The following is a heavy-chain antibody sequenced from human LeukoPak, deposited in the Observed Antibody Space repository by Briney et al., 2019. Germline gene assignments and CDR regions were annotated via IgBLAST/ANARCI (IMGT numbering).Heavy chain of an antibody. CDR1: GGSISYYY. V-gene: IGHV4-59*12. Sequence: SETLSLTCTVSGGSISYYYWSWIRQPPGKGLELIGYIYYSGSTNYNPSLKSRATISVDKSKNQFSLRLNSVTAADTAVYYCAREFVQGSSLPYFDCWGQGTLVTVSS. CDR3: AREFVQGSSLPYFDC. J-gene: IGHJ4*02. D-gene: IGHD2-21*01. CDR2: IYYSGST.